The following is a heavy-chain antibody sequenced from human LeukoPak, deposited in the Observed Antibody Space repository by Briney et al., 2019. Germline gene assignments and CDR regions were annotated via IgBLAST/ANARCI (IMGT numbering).Heavy chain of an antibody. CDR1: GYTLTCYY. V-gene: IGHV1-46*01. CDR2: INPSGGST. CDR3: ARDQQQIDGDYLDY. Sequence: ASVKGSCKASGYTLTCYYMHWVRQAPGQGLEWMGIINPSGGSTSYAQKFQGRVTMTRDTSTSTVYMELSSLRSEDTAVYYCARDQQQIDGDYLDYWGQGTLVTVSS. J-gene: IGHJ4*02. D-gene: IGHD6-6*01.